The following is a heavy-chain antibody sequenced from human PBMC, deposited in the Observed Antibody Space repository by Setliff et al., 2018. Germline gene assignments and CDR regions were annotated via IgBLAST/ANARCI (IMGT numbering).Heavy chain of an antibody. CDR1: GFTFSRYA. V-gene: IGHV3-64D*09. CDR3: VKDPSVYGADSGSI. CDR2: ISSTGIPI. D-gene: IGHD2-21*02. Sequence: ESLKISCSAYGFTFSRYAMHWVRQAPRKGLESVSAISSTGIPIYYADSVKARFTISRDDAQNTLYLQMSSLRTDDTAVYYCVKDPSVYGADSGSIWGQGTMVTVSS. J-gene: IGHJ3*02.